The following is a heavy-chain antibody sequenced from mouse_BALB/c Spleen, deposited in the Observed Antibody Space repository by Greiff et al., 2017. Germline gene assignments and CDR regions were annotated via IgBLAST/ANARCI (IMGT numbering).Heavy chain of an antibody. V-gene: IGHV3-6*02. D-gene: IGHD2-4*01. CDR2: ISYDGSN. J-gene: IGHJ2*01. CDR1: GYSITSGYY. CDR3: ARDGLRRDFDY. Sequence: DVQLQESGPGLVKPSQSLSLTCSVTGYSITSGYYWNWIRQFPGNKLEWMGYISYDGSNNYNPSLKNRISITRDTSKNQFFLKLNSVTTEDTATYYCARDGLRRDFDYWGQGTTLTVSS.